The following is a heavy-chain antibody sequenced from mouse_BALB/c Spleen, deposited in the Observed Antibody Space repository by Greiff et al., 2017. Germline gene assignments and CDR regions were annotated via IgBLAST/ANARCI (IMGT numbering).Heavy chain of an antibody. CDR2: INPSTGYT. V-gene: IGHV1-7*01. D-gene: IGHD3-2*02. Sequence: VQLQQSGAELAKPGASVKMSCKASGYTFTSYWMHWVKQRPGQGLEWIGYINPSTGYTEYTQKFKDKATLTADKSSSTAYMQLSSLTSEDSAVYYCARRLRPYAMDYWGQGTSVTVSS. J-gene: IGHJ4*01. CDR3: ARRLRPYAMDY. CDR1: GYTFTSYW.